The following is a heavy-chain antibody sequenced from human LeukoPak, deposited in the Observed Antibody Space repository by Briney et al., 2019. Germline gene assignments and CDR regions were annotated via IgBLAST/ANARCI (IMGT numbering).Heavy chain of an antibody. D-gene: IGHD3-22*01. V-gene: IGHV3-21*01. CDR2: ISSSSSYI. J-gene: IGHJ2*01. CDR3: ARVQDSSGYYPDWYFDL. Sequence: GGSLRLSCAASGFTFSSYSMNWVRQAPGKGLEWVSSISSSSSYIYYADSVKGRFTISRDNAKNSLYLQMNSLRAEDTAVYYCARVQDSSGYYPDWYFDLWGHGTLVTVSS. CDR1: GFTFSSYS.